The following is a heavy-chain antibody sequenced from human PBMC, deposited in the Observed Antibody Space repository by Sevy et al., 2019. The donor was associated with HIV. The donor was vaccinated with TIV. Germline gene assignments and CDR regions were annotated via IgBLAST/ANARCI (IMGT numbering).Heavy chain of an antibody. J-gene: IGHJ6*02. Sequence: GGSLRLSCAASGFTFSSYWMSWVRQAPGKGLKWVANIKEDGSEKYYVDSVKGRFTISRDNAKNSLYLQMNSLRAEDTAVYYCARDDIGIAARHTYYYYGMDVWGQGTTVTVSS. CDR1: GFTFSSYW. D-gene: IGHD6-6*01. CDR2: IKEDGSEK. CDR3: ARDDIGIAARHTYYYYGMDV. V-gene: IGHV3-7*01.